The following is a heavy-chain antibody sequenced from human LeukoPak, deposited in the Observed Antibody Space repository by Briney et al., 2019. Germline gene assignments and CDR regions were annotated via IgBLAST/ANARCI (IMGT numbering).Heavy chain of an antibody. J-gene: IGHJ3*02. D-gene: IGHD1-26*01. V-gene: IGHV1-2*02. Sequence: EASVKVSCKASGYTFTGYYMHWVRQAPGQGLEWMGWINPNSGGTNYAQKFQGRVTMTRDTSISTVYMELSRLRFDDTAVYYCANSLLWELRAFDIWGQGTMVTVSS. CDR1: GYTFTGYY. CDR3: ANSLLWELRAFDI. CDR2: INPNSGGT.